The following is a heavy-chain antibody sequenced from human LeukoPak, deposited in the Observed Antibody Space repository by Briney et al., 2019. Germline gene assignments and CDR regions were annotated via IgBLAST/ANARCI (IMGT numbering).Heavy chain of an antibody. Sequence: SETLSLTCTVSGGSISSYYLSWIRQPPGKGLEWIGYIYYSGSTNYNPSLKSRVTISVDTSKNQFSLKLSSVTAADTAVYYCARWGGYDYQPVPRYDWFDPWGQGTLVTVSS. CDR1: GGSISSYY. CDR3: ARWGGYDYQPVPRYDWFDP. J-gene: IGHJ5*02. CDR2: IYYSGST. V-gene: IGHV4-59*01. D-gene: IGHD5-12*01.